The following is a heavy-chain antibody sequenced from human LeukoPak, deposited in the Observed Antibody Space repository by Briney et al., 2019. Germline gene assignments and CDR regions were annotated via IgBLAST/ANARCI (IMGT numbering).Heavy chain of an antibody. J-gene: IGHJ3*02. D-gene: IGHD2-2*01. V-gene: IGHV4-59*11. CDR3: ANAGRYCSSTSCFNVDAFDI. Sequence: SETLSLTCTVSGGSISSHYWSWIRQPPGKGLGWIGHIYYSGSTNYNPSLKSRVTISVDTSKNQFSLKLSSVTAADTAVYYCANAGRYCSSTSCFNVDAFDIWGQGTMVTVSS. CDR1: GGSISSHY. CDR2: IYYSGST.